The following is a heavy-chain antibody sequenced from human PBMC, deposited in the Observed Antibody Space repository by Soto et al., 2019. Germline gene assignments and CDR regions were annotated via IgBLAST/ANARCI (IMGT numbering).Heavy chain of an antibody. CDR3: AKHFVAGTWMAFDY. V-gene: IGHV5-10-1*01. D-gene: IGHD6-19*01. J-gene: IGHJ4*02. CDR1: GYSFASYW. CDR2: IDPSDSYT. Sequence: GESLKISCKGSGYSFASYWISWVGQMPGKGLEWMGRIDPSDSYTNYSPSFQGHVTISRDNSKNTLYLQMNSLRAEDTAIYYCAKHFVAGTWMAFDYWGQGTLVTVSS.